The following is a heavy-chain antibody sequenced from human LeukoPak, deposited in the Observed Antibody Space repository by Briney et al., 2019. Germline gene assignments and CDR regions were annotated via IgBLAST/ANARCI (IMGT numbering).Heavy chain of an antibody. D-gene: IGHD1-7*01. CDR2: IYTSGST. Sequence: SETLSLTCTVSGGSISSYYWSWIRQPAGKGLEWIGRIYTSGSTNYNPSPKSRVTISVDKSKNQFSLKLSSVSAADTAVYYCARGLELRVDWFDPWGQGTLVTVSS. CDR3: ARGLELRVDWFDP. CDR1: GGSISSYY. V-gene: IGHV4-4*07. J-gene: IGHJ5*02.